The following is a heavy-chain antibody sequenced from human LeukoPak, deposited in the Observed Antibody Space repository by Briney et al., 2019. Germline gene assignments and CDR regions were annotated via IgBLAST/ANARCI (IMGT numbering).Heavy chain of an antibody. CDR3: ATTEFLDH. Sequence: GGSLRLSCAASGFTFSDYGMHWVRQAPGKGLEWVAFIRYDETTKFYADSVEGRFTISRDNAKNSLFLQMNGLRVEDTAVYYCATTEFLDHWGQGTLVTVSS. CDR1: GFTFSDYG. D-gene: IGHD3-10*01. J-gene: IGHJ4*02. V-gene: IGHV3-30*02. CDR2: IRYDETTK.